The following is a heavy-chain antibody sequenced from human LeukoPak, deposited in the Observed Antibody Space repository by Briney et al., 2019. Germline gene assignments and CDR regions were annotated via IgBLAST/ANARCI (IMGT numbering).Heavy chain of an antibody. Sequence: PGGSLRLSCAASGSTFSSYGMHWVRQAPGKGLEWVAVISYDGSNKYYADSVKGRFTISRDNSKNTLYLQMNSLRAEDTAVYYCAKENGDYARALGYWGQGTLVTVSS. CDR1: GSTFSSYG. D-gene: IGHD4-17*01. J-gene: IGHJ4*02. V-gene: IGHV3-30*18. CDR3: AKENGDYARALGY. CDR2: ISYDGSNK.